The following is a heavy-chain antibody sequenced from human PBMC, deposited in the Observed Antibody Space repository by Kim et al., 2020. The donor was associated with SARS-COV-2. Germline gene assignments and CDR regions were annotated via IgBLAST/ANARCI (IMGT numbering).Heavy chain of an antibody. D-gene: IGHD3-10*01. Sequence: SGPTLVNPTQTRTLACSFSGFSLTTDGMCVHWVRQPPGKALQWLARIDWDDDKYFSPSLKTRLTISKDASKNQVVLTMTDMDPVDTGTYYCARARVRRDHLGSGTYTPAYSYMEVWGNGTTVTVSS. J-gene: IGHJ6*03. CDR1: GFSLTTDGMC. CDR2: IDWDDDK. CDR3: ARARVRRDHLGSGTYTPAYSYMEV. V-gene: IGHV2-70*11.